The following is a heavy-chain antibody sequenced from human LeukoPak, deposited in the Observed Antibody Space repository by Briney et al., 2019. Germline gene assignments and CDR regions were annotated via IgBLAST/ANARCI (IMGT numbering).Heavy chain of an antibody. J-gene: IGHJ4*02. CDR2: INPSGGST. CDR1: GYTFTSYY. D-gene: IGHD4-23*01. CDR3: ATVYGGNYPFDY. Sequence: ASVKVSCKASGYTFTSYYMHWVRQAPGQGLEWMGIINPSGGSTSYAQKFQGRVTMTRDTSTSTVYMELSSLRSEDTAVYYCATVYGGNYPFDYWGQGTLVTVSS. V-gene: IGHV1-46*01.